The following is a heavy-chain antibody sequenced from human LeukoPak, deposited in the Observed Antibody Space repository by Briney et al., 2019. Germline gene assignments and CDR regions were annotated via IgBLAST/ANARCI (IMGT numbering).Heavy chain of an antibody. D-gene: IGHD6-13*01. J-gene: IGHJ2*01. Sequence: GGSLRLSCAASGFTLSSYSMNWVRQAPGKGLEWVSSISSSSSYIHYADSVKGRFTISRDNAKNSLYLQMNSLRAEDTAVYYCARPYSSSWYWYFDLWGRGTLVTVSS. CDR1: GFTLSSYS. CDR2: ISSSSSYI. CDR3: ARPYSSSWYWYFDL. V-gene: IGHV3-21*01.